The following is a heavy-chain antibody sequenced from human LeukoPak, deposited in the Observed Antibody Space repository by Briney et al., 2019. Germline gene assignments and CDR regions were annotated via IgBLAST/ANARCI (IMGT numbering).Heavy chain of an antibody. CDR3: ARQKMIVVVRPGWYFDL. CDR2: IYYSGST. V-gene: IGHV4-39*01. Sequence: SETLSLTCTVSGGSISSSSYYWGWIRPPPGKGLEWIGSIYYSGSTYYNPSLKSRVTISVDTSKNQFSLKLSSVTAADTAVYYCARQKMIVVVRPGWYFDLWGRGTLVTVSS. J-gene: IGHJ2*01. D-gene: IGHD3-22*01. CDR1: GGSISSSSYY.